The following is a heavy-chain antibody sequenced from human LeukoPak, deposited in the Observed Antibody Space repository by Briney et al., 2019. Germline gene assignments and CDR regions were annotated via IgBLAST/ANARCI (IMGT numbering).Heavy chain of an antibody. CDR3: ARASSSQRPNFDY. Sequence: SETLSLTCIVSGYSSSSGYYWVWIRQAPGKGLEWIGSIYYSGSTYYNVSLKSRLTISVDTSKNQFSLKLSSVTAADTAVYYCARASSSQRPNFDYWGRGTQVTVSP. J-gene: IGHJ4*02. V-gene: IGHV4-38-2*02. CDR1: GYSSSSGYY. CDR2: IYYSGST. D-gene: IGHD6-13*01.